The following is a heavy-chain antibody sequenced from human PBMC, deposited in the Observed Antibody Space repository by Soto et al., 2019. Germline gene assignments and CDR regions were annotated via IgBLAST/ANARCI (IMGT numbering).Heavy chain of an antibody. J-gene: IGHJ3*02. CDR1: EFTFNNYV. Sequence: GGSLRLSCAASEFTFNNYVMTWVRQAPGKGLEWVSSISSSSYIYYADSVKGRFTISRDNAKNSLYLQMNSLRAEDTAVYYCARDPRSGYYIPNDAFDIWGQGTMVTVSS. D-gene: IGHD3-3*01. CDR3: ARDPRSGYYIPNDAFDI. CDR2: ISSSSYI. V-gene: IGHV3-21*01.